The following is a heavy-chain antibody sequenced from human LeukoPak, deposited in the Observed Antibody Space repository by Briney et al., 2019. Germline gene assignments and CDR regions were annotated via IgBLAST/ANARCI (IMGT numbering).Heavy chain of an antibody. Sequence: GGSLKLSCAASGFTFSSFDMHWVRQPTGQGLEWVSTIGTASDTYYPGSVEGRFTLSRDNAKNSLYLQMNSLTAGDTAVYYCARGPPRGKYYYMDVWGKGTTVTVSS. D-gene: IGHD1-1*01. CDR1: GFTFSSFD. J-gene: IGHJ6*03. CDR3: ARGPPRGKYYYMDV. CDR2: IGTASDT. V-gene: IGHV3-13*01.